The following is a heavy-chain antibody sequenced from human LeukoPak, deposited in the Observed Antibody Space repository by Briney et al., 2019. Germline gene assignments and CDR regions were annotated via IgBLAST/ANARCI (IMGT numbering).Heavy chain of an antibody. J-gene: IGHJ4*02. D-gene: IGHD3-10*01. CDR2: INAAAGST. Sequence: GGSLRLSCAASGFSFSSYAMSWVRQAPGKGLEWVSTINAAAGSTYYADPVKGRFTISRDNSKNTLYLQVSSLRVEDTAVYYCAKDWGYASGTYYTLWGQGTLVTVSS. CDR3: AKDWGYASGTYYTL. CDR1: GFSFSSYA. V-gene: IGHV3-23*01.